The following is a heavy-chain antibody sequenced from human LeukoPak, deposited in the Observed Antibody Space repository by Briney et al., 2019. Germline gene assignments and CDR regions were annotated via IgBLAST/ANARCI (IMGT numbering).Heavy chain of an antibody. V-gene: IGHV2-5*02. CDR2: IYWDDDK. CDR3: AHTVGRKYYYGMDV. CDR1: GFSLSTSGVG. D-gene: IGHD1-14*01. J-gene: IGHJ6*04. Sequence: SGPTLVKPTQTLTLTCTFSGFSLSTSGVGVGWIRQPPGKALEWLALIYWDDDKRYSPSLKSRLTITKDISKSQVVLTMTNMDPVDTATYYCAHTVGRKYYYGMDVWGKGTTVIVSS.